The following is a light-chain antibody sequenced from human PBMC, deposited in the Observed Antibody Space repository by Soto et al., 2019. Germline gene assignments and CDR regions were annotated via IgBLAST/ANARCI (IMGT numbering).Light chain of an antibody. Sequence: EIVLTQSPGTLSLSPGERATLSCRASQSVSSTYLTWYQQRPGQGPRVLIYGASIRATGIPDRFSGGGSGTDFTLTISRLEPEDFAVYYCQHYGGSASWTLGQGTKVDIK. V-gene: IGKV3-20*01. CDR1: QSVSSTY. CDR2: GAS. J-gene: IGKJ1*01. CDR3: QHYGGSASWT.